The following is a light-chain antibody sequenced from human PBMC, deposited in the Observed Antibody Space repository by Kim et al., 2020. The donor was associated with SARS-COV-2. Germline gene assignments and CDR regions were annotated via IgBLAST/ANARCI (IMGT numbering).Light chain of an antibody. V-gene: IGLV10-54*01. Sequence: QTATCSCTGNSNNIGNQGVAWLQQHQGHPPKLLSYRNNNRPSGISGRLSASRSGNTASLTITGLQPEDEADYYCSAWDTSLSAWLFGGGTKLTVL. J-gene: IGLJ2*01. CDR1: SNNIGNQG. CDR3: SAWDTSLSAWL. CDR2: RNN.